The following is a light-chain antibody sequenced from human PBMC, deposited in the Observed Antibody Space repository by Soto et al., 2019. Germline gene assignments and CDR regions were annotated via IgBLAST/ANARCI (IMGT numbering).Light chain of an antibody. Sequence: QSVLTQPASVSGSPGQSITISCIGTSSDVGAYNYVSWYQHHPGKAPKLMVSNVSNRPSGVSDRLSGSKSGNTASLTISGLQAEDEADYYCSSYTRSRTYVFGTGTKVTVL. CDR3: SSYTRSRTYV. J-gene: IGLJ1*01. CDR2: NVS. V-gene: IGLV2-14*03. CDR1: SSDVGAYNY.